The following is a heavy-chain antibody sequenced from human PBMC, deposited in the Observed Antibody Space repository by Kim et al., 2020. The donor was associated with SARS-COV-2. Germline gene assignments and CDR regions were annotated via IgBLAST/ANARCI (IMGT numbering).Heavy chain of an antibody. CDR3: AGGAGWLIDY. Sequence: GGSLRLSCVASEFTSRNFWMSWVRQAPGKGLEWVAIINQEGSDKRYVDSVKGRFTISRDNARNSLYLQMNSLRAEDTAVYYCAGGAGWLIDYWGQGSLVTVSS. V-gene: IGHV3-7*01. J-gene: IGHJ4*02. CDR1: EFTSRNFW. D-gene: IGHD6-19*01. CDR2: INQEGSDK.